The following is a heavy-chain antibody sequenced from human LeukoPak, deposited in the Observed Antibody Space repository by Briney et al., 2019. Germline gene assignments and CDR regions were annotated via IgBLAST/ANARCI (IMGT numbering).Heavy chain of an antibody. J-gene: IGHJ6*02. Sequence: PGGSLRLSCAASGFSFSSYEMNWVRQAPGKGLEWVSDISSSGSTIYYADSVKGRFTISRDNAKNSLYLQMNSLRAEDTAVYYCARGKVVAVAGGSAYGMDVWGQGTTVTVSS. CDR3: ARGKVVAVAGGSAYGMDV. CDR2: ISSSGSTI. D-gene: IGHD6-19*01. V-gene: IGHV3-48*03. CDR1: GFSFSSYE.